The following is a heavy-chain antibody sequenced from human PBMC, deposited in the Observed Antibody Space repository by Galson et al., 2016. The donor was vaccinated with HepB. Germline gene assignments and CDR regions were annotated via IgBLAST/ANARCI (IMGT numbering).Heavy chain of an antibody. V-gene: IGHV4-34*01. J-gene: IGHJ4*02. CDR1: GGSFTGHS. CDR2: INHSGSN. Sequence: SETLSLTCAVNGGSFTGHSWSWFRQPPGQGLEWIGEINHSGSNNYNPSLKSRVIMSVDTSKNQISLNLTSLTAADTAVYYCARGPYFRCSGSYKGPRYYFDFWGQGTLVTVSS. CDR3: ARGPYFRCSGSYKGPRYYFDF. D-gene: IGHD3-10*02.